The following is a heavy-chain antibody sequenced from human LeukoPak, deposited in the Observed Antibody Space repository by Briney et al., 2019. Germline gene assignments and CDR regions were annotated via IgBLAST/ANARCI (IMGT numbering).Heavy chain of an antibody. V-gene: IGHV3-23*01. CDR3: AKEYTGTFSPFPSYFDN. Sequence: GGSLRLSCAVSGFTSSTYWMHWVRQAPGKGLEWVSAITGSGGRTYYADSVKGRFTISRDNSKNTLYLQMNSLRAEDTAIYYCAKEYTGTFSPFPSYFDNWGQGTLVTVSS. CDR1: GFTSSTYW. CDR2: ITGSGGRT. D-gene: IGHD1-26*01. J-gene: IGHJ4*02.